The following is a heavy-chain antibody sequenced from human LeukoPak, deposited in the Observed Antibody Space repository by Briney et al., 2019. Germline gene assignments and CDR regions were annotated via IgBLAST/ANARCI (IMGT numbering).Heavy chain of an antibody. D-gene: IGHD5-24*01. CDR1: GFTFSSYA. J-gene: IGHJ4*02. Sequence: GGSLRLSCAASGFTFSSYAMNWVRQAPGKGLEWVSTISGSGGSTYYADSVKGRFTISRDNSKNTLYLQMDSLRAEDTAVYYCAKRGDGYFYYFDYWGQGTLVTVSS. CDR3: AKRGDGYFYYFDY. V-gene: IGHV3-23*01. CDR2: ISGSGGST.